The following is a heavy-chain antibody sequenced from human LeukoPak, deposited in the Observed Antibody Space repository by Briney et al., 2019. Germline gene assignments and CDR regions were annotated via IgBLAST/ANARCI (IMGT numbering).Heavy chain of an antibody. J-gene: IGHJ4*02. CDR3: ATRGPTIVVVPAAMYYFDY. CDR1: GFTFSSYS. CDR2: ISSSSSYI. V-gene: IGHV3-21*01. D-gene: IGHD2-2*01. Sequence: GGSLRLSCAASGFTFSSYSMNWVRQAPGKGLEWVSSISSSSSYIYYADSVKGRFTISRDNAKNSLYLQMNSLRAEDTAVYYCATRGPTIVVVPAAMYYFDYWGQGTLVTVSS.